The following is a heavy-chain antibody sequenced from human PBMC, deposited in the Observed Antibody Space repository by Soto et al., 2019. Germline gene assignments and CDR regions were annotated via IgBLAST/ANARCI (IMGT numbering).Heavy chain of an antibody. V-gene: IGHV4-34*01. Sequence: SETLSLTCAVYGESFSCHFWIWIRQSPGKGLEWIGEINDSGSTNKNPSLKSRVSISVDTPKNHFSLNLRSLTAADTAVYYCARGRSYYGSGTYAPNSHWFDAWGQGTLVTVSS. J-gene: IGHJ5*02. CDR2: INDSGST. CDR3: ARGRSYYGSGTYAPNSHWFDA. D-gene: IGHD3-10*01. CDR1: GESFSCHF.